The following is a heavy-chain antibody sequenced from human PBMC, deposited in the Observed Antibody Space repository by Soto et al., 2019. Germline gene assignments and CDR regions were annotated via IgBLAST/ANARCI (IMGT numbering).Heavy chain of an antibody. CDR1: GGSISSYY. J-gene: IGHJ4*02. CDR3: ARGSFARIKYGDFDY. CDR2: IYYSGST. Sequence: KPSETLSLTCTVSGGSISSYYWSWIRQPPGKGLEWIGYIYYSGSTNYNPSLKSRVTISVDTSKNQFSLKLSSVTAADTAVYYCARGSFARIKYGDFDYWGQGTLVTVSS. V-gene: IGHV4-59*01. D-gene: IGHD4-17*01.